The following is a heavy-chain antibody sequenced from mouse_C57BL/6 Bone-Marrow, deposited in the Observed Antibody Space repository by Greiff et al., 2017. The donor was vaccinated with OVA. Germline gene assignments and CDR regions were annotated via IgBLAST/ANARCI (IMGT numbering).Heavy chain of an antibody. V-gene: IGHV1-63*01. CDR1: GYTFTNYW. CDR3: ARKGNYGSSYSYWYFDV. CDR2: IYPGGGYT. J-gene: IGHJ1*03. Sequence: VQLQQSGAELVRPGTSVKMSCKASGYTFTNYWIGWAKQRPGHGLEWIGDIYPGGGYTNYNEKFKGKATLTADKSSSTAYMQFSSLTSEDSAIYYCARKGNYGSSYSYWYFDVWGTGTTVTVSS. D-gene: IGHD1-1*01.